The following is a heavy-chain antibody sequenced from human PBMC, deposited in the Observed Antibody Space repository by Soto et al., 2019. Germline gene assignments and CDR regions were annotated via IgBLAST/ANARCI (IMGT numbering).Heavy chain of an antibody. CDR3: ARDRGDSSGYHFPEAFDI. Sequence: ASVKVSCKASGYTFTGYYMHWVRQAPGQGLEWMGWINPNSGGTNYAQKFQGWVTMTRDTSISTAYMELSRLRSDDTAVYYCARDRGDSSGYHFPEAFDIWGQGTMVTVSS. V-gene: IGHV1-2*04. CDR2: INPNSGGT. CDR1: GYTFTGYY. J-gene: IGHJ3*02. D-gene: IGHD3-22*01.